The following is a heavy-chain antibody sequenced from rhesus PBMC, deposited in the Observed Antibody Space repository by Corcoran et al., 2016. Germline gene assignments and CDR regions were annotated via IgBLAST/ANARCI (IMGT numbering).Heavy chain of an antibody. CDR2: VDPVYGEI. D-gene: IGHD6-25*01. Sequence: EVQLVQSGAEVKKPGASVKVSCKVSGYTFTELSMHWVRQAPGKGLEWMGGVDPVYGEIIHAEKFQDRVTMTEDTSTDTAYMELSSLRSEDTAVYYCASQYSGSWNYFDYWGQGVLVTVSS. V-gene: IGHV1-156D*01. CDR3: ASQYSGSWNYFDY. CDR1: GYTFTELS. J-gene: IGHJ4*01.